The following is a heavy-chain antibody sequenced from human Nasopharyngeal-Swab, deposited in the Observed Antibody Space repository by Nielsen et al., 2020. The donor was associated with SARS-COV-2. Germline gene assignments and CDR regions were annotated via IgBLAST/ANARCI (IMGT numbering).Heavy chain of an antibody. J-gene: IGHJ6*02. CDR3: ARDQYSGYDSSYYYYGMDV. Sequence: WVRQAPGQGLEWMGWINPNSGGTNYAQKFQGRVTMTRDTSISTAYMELSRLRSDDTAVYYCARDQYSGYDSSYYYYGMDVWDQGTTVTVSS. D-gene: IGHD5-12*01. CDR2: INPNSGGT. V-gene: IGHV1-2*02.